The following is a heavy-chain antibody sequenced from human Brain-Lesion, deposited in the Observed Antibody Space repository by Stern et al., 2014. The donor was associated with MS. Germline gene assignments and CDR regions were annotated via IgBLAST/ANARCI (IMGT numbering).Heavy chain of an antibody. D-gene: IGHD3-16*02. CDR1: GFTFDDRA. Sequence: EVQLVQSGGGSVQPGRSLRLSCAASGFTFDDRAMHWVRQAPGKGLEWVSGISWNSNNIGYADSVRGRFTISRDNAKNSLYLQMNGLRPEDTALYYCAKDISERHYYFDSWGEGTLVTVSS. J-gene: IGHJ4*02. V-gene: IGHV3-9*01. CDR3: AKDISERHYYFDS. CDR2: ISWNSNNI.